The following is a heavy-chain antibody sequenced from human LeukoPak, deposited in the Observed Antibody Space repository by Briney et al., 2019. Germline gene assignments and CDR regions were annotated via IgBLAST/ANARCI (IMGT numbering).Heavy chain of an antibody. V-gene: IGHV4-39*07. CDR2: IYYSGST. J-gene: IGHJ3*02. D-gene: IGHD3/OR15-3a*01. Sequence: SETLSLTCTVSGGSISSSSYYWGWIRQPPGKGLEWIGNIYYSGSTYYNPFLKSRVTISVDTSKKQLSLRLSSVTAADTAVYYCAKEAPTDYAFDIWGQGTMVTVS. CDR1: GGSISSSSYY. CDR3: AKEAPTDYAFDI.